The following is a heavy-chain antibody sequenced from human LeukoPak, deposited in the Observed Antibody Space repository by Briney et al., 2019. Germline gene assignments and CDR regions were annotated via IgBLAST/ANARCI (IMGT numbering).Heavy chain of an antibody. CDR1: GGSISNYY. CDR3: ARPTYDSSDYEYFQH. CDR2: IYYSGST. J-gene: IGHJ1*01. D-gene: IGHD3-22*01. V-gene: IGHV4-59*01. Sequence: SETLSLTCTVSGGSISNYYWSWIRQPPGKGLEWIGYIYYSGSTNYNPSLKSRVTISVDTSKNQFSLKLSSVTAADTAVYYCARPTYDSSDYEYFQHWGQGTLVTVSS.